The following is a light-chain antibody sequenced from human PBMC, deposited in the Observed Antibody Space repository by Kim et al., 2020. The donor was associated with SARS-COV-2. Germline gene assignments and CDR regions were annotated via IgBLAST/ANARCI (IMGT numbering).Light chain of an antibody. Sequence: LSPGERATLSCRASQSVSSSYLAWYQQKPGQAPRLLIYGASSRATGIPDRFSGSGSGTDFTLTSSRLEPEDFAVYYCQQYGSSPYTFGQGTKLVIK. CDR1: QSVSSSY. V-gene: IGKV3-20*01. CDR3: QQYGSSPYT. J-gene: IGKJ2*01. CDR2: GAS.